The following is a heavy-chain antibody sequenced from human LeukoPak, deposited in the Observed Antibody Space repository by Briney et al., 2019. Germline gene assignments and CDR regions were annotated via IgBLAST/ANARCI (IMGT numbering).Heavy chain of an antibody. Sequence: PSETLSLTCSVSGGSISGYYWSWIRQPPGGGLEWIGYIYYSGSTNYNPSLKSRVTISVDTSKNQFSLKLSSVTAADTAVYYCARVTGDTAFDIWGQGTMVTVSS. D-gene: IGHD7-27*01. CDR2: IYYSGST. CDR3: ARVTGDTAFDI. J-gene: IGHJ3*02. CDR1: GGSISGYY. V-gene: IGHV4-59*01.